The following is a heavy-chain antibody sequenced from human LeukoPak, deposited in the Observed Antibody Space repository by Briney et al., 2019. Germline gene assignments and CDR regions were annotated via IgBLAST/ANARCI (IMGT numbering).Heavy chain of an antibody. J-gene: IGHJ5*02. Sequence: ASVKLSCKAFGYTFTGYWMHWVRQAPGQGPEWLGVISPSGGSTIYAQKFKGRVTLTRDMSTSTDYLELSSLRSEDTAVYYCARDNSVRDEAWWFNPWGQGTLVTVSS. CDR1: GYTFTGYW. D-gene: IGHD5-24*01. CDR3: ARDNSVRDEAWWFNP. V-gene: IGHV1-46*01. CDR2: ISPSGGST.